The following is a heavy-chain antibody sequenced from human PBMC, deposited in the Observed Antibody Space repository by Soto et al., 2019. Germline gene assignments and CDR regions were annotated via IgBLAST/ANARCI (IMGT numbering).Heavy chain of an antibody. CDR1: GYTFTSYY. J-gene: IGHJ6*02. Sequence: ASVKVSCKASGYTFTSYYMHWVRQARGQGLEWTGIISAGGGSTSYAQKFQGRVTMTRDTSTSTVYMELSSLRSEDTAVYYCARVPAADYYYSGMDVWGQGTTVTVSS. CDR3: ARVPAADYYYSGMDV. V-gene: IGHV1-46*01. D-gene: IGHD2-2*01. CDR2: ISAGGGST.